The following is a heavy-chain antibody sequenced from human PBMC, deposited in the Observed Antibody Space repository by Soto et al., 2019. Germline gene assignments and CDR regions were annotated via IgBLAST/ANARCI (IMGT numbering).Heavy chain of an antibody. J-gene: IGHJ6*03. CDR2: IYYSGST. V-gene: IGHV4-39*01. CDR1: RRSISSSSYF. D-gene: IGHD3-10*01. CDR3: GATGDYYYMDV. Sequence: PSEALSLTCAVSRRSISSSSYFWGWLRHPPEKGLEWIGSIYYSGSTYYNPSLKSRVTISVDTSKNQFSLKLSSVTAADTAVYYCGATGDYYYMDVWGKGTTVTVSS.